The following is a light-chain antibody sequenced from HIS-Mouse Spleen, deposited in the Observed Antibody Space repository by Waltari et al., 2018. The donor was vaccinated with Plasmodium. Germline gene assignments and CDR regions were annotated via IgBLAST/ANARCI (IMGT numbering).Light chain of an antibody. J-gene: IGKJ3*01. CDR2: GAS. V-gene: IGKV3-15*01. CDR1: QSVSSN. Sequence: EIVMTQSPATLSVSPGERATLSCRASQSVSSNLAWYQQKPGQAPRLLIYGASTSATGIPARFSGSGSGTEFTLTISGLQSEDFAVYYCQQYNNWSFTFGPGTKVDIK. CDR3: QQYNNWSFT.